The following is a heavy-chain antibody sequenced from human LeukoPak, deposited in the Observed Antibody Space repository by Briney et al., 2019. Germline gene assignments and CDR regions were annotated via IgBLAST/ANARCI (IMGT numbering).Heavy chain of an antibody. Sequence: GGSLRLSCAASGFTFSSYAMSWVRQAPGKGLEWVSVISGNGGSTHYADSVRGRFTISRDNAKNSLYLQMSSLRAEDTALYYCASRSSVAASGPGWGQGTLVTVSS. D-gene: IGHD2-15*01. J-gene: IGHJ4*02. CDR3: ASRSSVAASGPG. CDR1: GFTFSSYA. V-gene: IGHV3-23*01. CDR2: ISGNGGST.